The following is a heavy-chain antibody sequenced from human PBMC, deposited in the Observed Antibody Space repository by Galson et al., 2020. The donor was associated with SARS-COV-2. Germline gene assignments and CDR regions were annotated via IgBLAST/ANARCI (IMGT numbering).Heavy chain of an antibody. CDR3: ALSPRWLLLRADY. D-gene: IGHD1-26*01. V-gene: IGHV4-59*01. Sequence: SETLSLTCTVSGGSISSYYWSWIRQPPGKGLEWIGYIYYSGSTNYNPSLKSRVTISVDTSKNQFSLKLSSVTAADTAVYYCALSPRWLLLRADYWGQGTLVTVSS. J-gene: IGHJ4*02. CDR2: IYYSGST. CDR1: GGSISSYY.